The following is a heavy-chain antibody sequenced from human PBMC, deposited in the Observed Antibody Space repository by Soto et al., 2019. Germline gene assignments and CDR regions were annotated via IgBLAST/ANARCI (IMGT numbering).Heavy chain of an antibody. J-gene: IGHJ5*02. D-gene: IGHD4-17*01. CDR1: GGTFSSYA. Sequence: QVQLVQSGAEVKKPGSSVKVSCKASGGTFSSYALSWVRQAPGQGLEWMGGIIPIFGTVNYAQKFQGRVTITADESTSTAYMELSSLRSEYTAVYYCARKPSDYGDYGWFDPWGQGTRVTFAS. CDR2: IIPIFGTV. CDR3: ARKPSDYGDYGWFDP. V-gene: IGHV1-69*01.